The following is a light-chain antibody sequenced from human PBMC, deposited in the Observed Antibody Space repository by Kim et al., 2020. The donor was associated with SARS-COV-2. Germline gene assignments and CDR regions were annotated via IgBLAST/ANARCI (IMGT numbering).Light chain of an antibody. CDR3: QQYNNWPPLT. Sequence: SPGERATLSCRASQGVSSNLAWYQQKPDQAPRLLIYGASTRATGIPARFSGSGSGTDFTLTISSLQSEDFAVYYCQQYNNWPPLTFGPGTKVDIK. CDR1: QGVSSN. CDR2: GAS. J-gene: IGKJ3*01. V-gene: IGKV3-15*01.